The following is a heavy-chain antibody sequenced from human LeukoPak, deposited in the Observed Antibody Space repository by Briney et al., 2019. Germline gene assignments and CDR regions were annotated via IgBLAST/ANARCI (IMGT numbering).Heavy chain of an antibody. CDR3: ARDGRELLGSPFDY. CDR1: GDTFSSNSAA. CDR2: TYYRSKWYN. Sequence: SQTLSLTCAISGDTFSSNSAAWNWIRQSPWRGLEWLVRTYYRSKWYNDYAVSVKSRITINPDTSKNQFSLQLNSVTPEDTAVYYCARDGRELLGSPFDYWGQGTLVTVSS. J-gene: IGHJ4*02. D-gene: IGHD1-26*01. V-gene: IGHV6-1*01.